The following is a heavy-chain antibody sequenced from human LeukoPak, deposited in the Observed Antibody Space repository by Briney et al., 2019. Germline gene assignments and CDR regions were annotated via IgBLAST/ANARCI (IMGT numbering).Heavy chain of an antibody. CDR3: AKDTSTISVSGTCFDY. CDR2: ISSSGSTI. Sequence: GGSLRLSRAASGFTFSSYEMNWVRQAPGKGLEWVSYISSSGSTIYDADSVKGRFTISRDNSKNPLYLQMNSLRAEDTAVYYCAKDTSTISVSGTCFDYWGQGTLVTVSS. CDR1: GFTFSSYE. V-gene: IGHV3-48*03. D-gene: IGHD6-19*01. J-gene: IGHJ4*02.